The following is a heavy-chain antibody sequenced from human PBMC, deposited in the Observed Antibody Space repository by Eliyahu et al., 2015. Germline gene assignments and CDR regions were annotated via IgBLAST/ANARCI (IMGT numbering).Heavy chain of an antibody. CDR3: ARDDRTYSGIWYPRHDY. J-gene: IGHJ4*02. V-gene: IGHV3-23*01. CDR2: ISGSGANT. D-gene: IGHD2-15*01. Sequence: EVQLLESGGDLVQPGGSLRLSCAASGFTXSNYXMXXXRQAXGTGLEWVXXISGSGANTNHADSVKGRFTISRDNSKNTVYLQMNSLRDADTAVYYCARDDRTYSGIWYPRHDYWGQGTLVTVSS. CDR1: GFTXSNYX.